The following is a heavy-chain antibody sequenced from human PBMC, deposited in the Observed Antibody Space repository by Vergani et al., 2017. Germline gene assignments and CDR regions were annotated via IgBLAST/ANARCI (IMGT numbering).Heavy chain of an antibody. Sequence: QVQLQESGPGLVKPSQTLSLTCTVSGGSISSGGYYWSWIRQHPGKGLEWIGDIYYSGGTYYNPSLKGRVTISVDTSKNQFSLKLSSVTAADAAVYYCASLPPTRCSDPWGQGTLVTVSS. D-gene: IGHD3-10*02. CDR2: IYYSGGT. V-gene: IGHV4-31*03. CDR3: ASLPPTRCSDP. J-gene: IGHJ5*02. CDR1: GGSISSGGYY.